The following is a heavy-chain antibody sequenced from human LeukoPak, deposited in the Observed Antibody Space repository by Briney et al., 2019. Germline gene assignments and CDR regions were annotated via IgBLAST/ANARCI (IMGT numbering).Heavy chain of an antibody. D-gene: IGHD2/OR15-2a*01. CDR2: IIGSGDTI. V-gene: IGHV3-48*03. CDR1: GFTVSTNY. J-gene: IGHJ4*02. Sequence: GGSLRLSCAASGFTVSTNYFSWVRQAPGRGLEWISYIIGSGDTIYYADSVKGRFTISRDNAKNSLFLKMNSLTADDTAVYYCARERTTFVSGTTIGAYWGQGTLVTVSS. CDR3: ARERTTFVSGTTIGAY.